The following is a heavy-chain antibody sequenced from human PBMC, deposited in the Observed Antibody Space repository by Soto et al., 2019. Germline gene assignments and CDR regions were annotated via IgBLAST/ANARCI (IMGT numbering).Heavy chain of an antibody. V-gene: IGHV3-74*01. Sequence: GGSLRLSCAASGFTFSDYWMHWVRQAPGKGLVWVSRINGDGSSISYVDSVKGRFTISRDNAKNTLYLQMNSLRAEDTAVYYCAGGSSVRFDPWGQGTLVTVSS. CDR1: GFTFSDYW. CDR2: INGDGSSI. D-gene: IGHD2-2*01. CDR3: AGGSSVRFDP. J-gene: IGHJ5*02.